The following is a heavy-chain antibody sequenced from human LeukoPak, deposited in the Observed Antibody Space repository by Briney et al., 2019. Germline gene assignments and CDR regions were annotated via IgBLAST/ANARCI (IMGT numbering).Heavy chain of an antibody. V-gene: IGHV3-11*06. CDR2: ISRSSSYT. CDR3: ARGSYNYGRDAFDI. J-gene: IGHJ3*02. CDR1: GFTFSEYY. Sequence: GGSLRLSCAASGFTFSEYYMSWIRQAPGKGLEWISYISRSSSYTNYADSVKGRFTISRDNAKNSLYLQMNSLRAEDTAVYYCARGSYNYGRDAFDIWGQGTMVTVSS. D-gene: IGHD5-24*01.